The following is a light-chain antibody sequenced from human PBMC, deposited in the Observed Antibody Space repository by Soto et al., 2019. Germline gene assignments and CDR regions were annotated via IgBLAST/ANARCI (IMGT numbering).Light chain of an antibody. CDR2: WAS. CDR1: QSVLYRSNNKNY. Sequence: DIVMTQSPDSLAVSLGERATINCKSSQSVLYRSNNKNYLAWYQQKPGQPPKLLIYWASTRESGVPDRFSGSGPGTDFTLTISSLQAEDVAVYYCQQYYSTPWTFGQGTKVEIK. J-gene: IGKJ1*01. CDR3: QQYYSTPWT. V-gene: IGKV4-1*01.